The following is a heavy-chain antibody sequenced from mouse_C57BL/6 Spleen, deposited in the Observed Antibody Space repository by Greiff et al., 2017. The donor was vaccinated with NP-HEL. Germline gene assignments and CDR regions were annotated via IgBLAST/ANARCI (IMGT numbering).Heavy chain of an antibody. D-gene: IGHD2-5*01. CDR1: GYTFTSYW. CDR3: ARGDSNYGYFDV. V-gene: IGHV1-52*01. J-gene: IGHJ1*03. Sequence: QVQLQQPGAELVRPGSSVKLSCKASGYTFTSYWMHWVKQRPIQGLEWIGNIDPSDSETHYNQKFKDKATLTVDKSSSTAYMQLSSLTSESSAVYYCARGDSNYGYFDVWGTGTTVTVSS. CDR2: IDPSDSET.